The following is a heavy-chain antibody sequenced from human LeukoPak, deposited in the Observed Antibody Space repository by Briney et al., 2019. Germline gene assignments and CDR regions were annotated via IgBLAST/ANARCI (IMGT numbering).Heavy chain of an antibody. D-gene: IGHD3-22*01. V-gene: IGHV1-18*01. CDR3: ARRGVDYYGSSGPDFDY. J-gene: IGHJ4*02. CDR1: GYTFTSYG. CDR2: ISAYNGNT. Sequence: ASVKVSCKASGYTFTSYGISWVRQAPGQGLEWMGWISAYNGNTNYAQKLQGRVTMTTDTSTSTAYMELRSLRSDDTAVYYCARRGVDYYGSSGPDFDYWGQGTLVTVSS.